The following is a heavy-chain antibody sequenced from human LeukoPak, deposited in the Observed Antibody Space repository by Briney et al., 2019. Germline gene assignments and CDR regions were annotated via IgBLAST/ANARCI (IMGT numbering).Heavy chain of an antibody. CDR1: GFTFSSYW. CDR2: IKQDGSEK. D-gene: IGHD3-22*01. J-gene: IGHJ4*02. Sequence: GGSLRLSCAASGFTFSSYWMSWVRQAPGKGLEWVANIKQDGSEKYYVDSVKGRFTISRDNAKNSLYLQMNSLRAEDTAVYYCARVKGYYYDSSFQGFDYGGQGTLVTVSS. CDR3: ARVKGYYYDSSFQGFDY. V-gene: IGHV3-7*01.